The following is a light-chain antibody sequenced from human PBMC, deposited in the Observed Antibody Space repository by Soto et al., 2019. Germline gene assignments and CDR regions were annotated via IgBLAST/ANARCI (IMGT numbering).Light chain of an antibody. CDR1: QSVSSSH. J-gene: IGKJ3*01. CDR2: GAS. CDR3: QQYSSSSLT. V-gene: IGKV3-20*01. Sequence: EIVLTQSPGTLSLSPGEGVTLSCRASQSVSSSHLAWYQQKPGQAPRLLIYGASSRATGIPDRFSGSGSGTDFTLTISRLEPEGFAVYYCQQYSSSSLTFGPGTKVDIK.